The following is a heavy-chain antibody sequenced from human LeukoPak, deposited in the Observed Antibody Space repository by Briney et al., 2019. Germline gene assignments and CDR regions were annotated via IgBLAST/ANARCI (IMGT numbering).Heavy chain of an antibody. CDR2: INYSGST. CDR3: ARGQRGFYFDY. D-gene: IGHD3-10*01. Sequence: PSETLSLTCTVSGGSISSSSYYWGWIRQPPGKGLEWIGSINYSGSTYYNPSLKSRVTISVDTSKNQFSLKLSSVTAADTAVYYCARGQRGFYFDYWGQGTLVTVSS. J-gene: IGHJ4*02. V-gene: IGHV4-39*01. CDR1: GGSISSSSYY.